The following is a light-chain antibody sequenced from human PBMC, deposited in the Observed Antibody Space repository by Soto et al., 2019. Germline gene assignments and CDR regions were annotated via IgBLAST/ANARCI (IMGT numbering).Light chain of an antibody. CDR3: QQYYNWPLT. CDR1: QSVSSN. J-gene: IGKJ4*01. Sequence: EIVLTQSPATLSVSPGERATLSCRASQSVSSNLAWYQQKPGQAPRLLIYGASTRATGIPARFSGSGSGTEFTLTISSLQSEDFALYYCQQYYNWPLTFGGGTKV. CDR2: GAS. V-gene: IGKV3-15*01.